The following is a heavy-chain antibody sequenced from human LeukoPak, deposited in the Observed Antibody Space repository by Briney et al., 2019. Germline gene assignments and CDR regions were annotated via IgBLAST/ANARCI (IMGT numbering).Heavy chain of an antibody. Sequence: ASVKVSCKASGYTFTGYYMHWVRQAPGQGLEWMGWINPNSGGTNYAQKFQGWVTMTRDTSISTAYMELSRLRSDDTAVYYCARDLLQYCSGGSCYRFDPWGQGTLVTVSS. CDR1: GYTFTGYY. D-gene: IGHD2-15*01. J-gene: IGHJ5*02. CDR3: ARDLLQYCSGGSCYRFDP. CDR2: INPNSGGT. V-gene: IGHV1-2*04.